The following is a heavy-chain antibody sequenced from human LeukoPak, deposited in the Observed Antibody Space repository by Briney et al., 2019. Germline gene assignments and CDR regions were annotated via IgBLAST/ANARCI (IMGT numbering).Heavy chain of an antibody. Sequence: GGSLRLSCAASGFTFSSYAMHWVRQAPGKGLEWVAVISYDGSNKYYADSVKGRFTISRDNSKNTLYLQMNSLRAEDTAVYYCAREPYYYGSGSYSQYYFDYWGQGTLVTVSS. CDR3: AREPYYYGSGSYSQYYFDY. J-gene: IGHJ4*02. CDR2: ISYDGSNK. D-gene: IGHD3-10*01. V-gene: IGHV3-30-3*01. CDR1: GFTFSSYA.